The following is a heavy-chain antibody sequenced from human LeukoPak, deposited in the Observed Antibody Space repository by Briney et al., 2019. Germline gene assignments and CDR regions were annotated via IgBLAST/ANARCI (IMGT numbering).Heavy chain of an antibody. J-gene: IGHJ6*03. CDR2: IYHSGST. CDR3: AKAYSSSWYVPGYYYYYMDV. V-gene: IGHV4-4*02. D-gene: IGHD6-13*01. CDR1: AGSISSSNW. Sequence: SGTLSLTCAVSAGSISSSNWGSWGRQPPGEGLGWIGEIYHSGSTNYNPSLKSRVTISVDKSKNQFSLKLSSVTAEDTAVYYCAKAYSSSWYVPGYYYYYMDVWGKGTTVTVSS.